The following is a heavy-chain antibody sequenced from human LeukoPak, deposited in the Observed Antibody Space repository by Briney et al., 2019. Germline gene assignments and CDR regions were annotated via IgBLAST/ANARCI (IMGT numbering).Heavy chain of an antibody. CDR3: AKDTVGAFDI. J-gene: IGHJ3*02. CDR2: ISWNSGSI. V-gene: IGHV3-9*01. CDR1: GFTFDDYA. Sequence: GGSLRLSCAASGFTFDDYAMHWVRQAPGKGLEWVSGISWNSGSIGYADSVKGRFTISRDNAKNPLYLQMNSLRAEDTALYYCAKDTVGAFDIWGQGTMVTVSS.